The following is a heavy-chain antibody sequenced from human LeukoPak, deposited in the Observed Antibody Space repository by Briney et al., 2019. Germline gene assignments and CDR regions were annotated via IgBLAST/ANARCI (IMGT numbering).Heavy chain of an antibody. Sequence: GGSLRLSCAASGFTFSSYSMNWVRQAPGKGLEWVSSISSSSSTYIHYADALKGRFTISRDNAKNSLFLQMNSLRAEDTAVYKCAMKGATTSASRFDYWGQGPLVPVYS. J-gene: IGHJ4*02. V-gene: IGHV3-21*01. CDR3: AMKGATTSASRFDY. D-gene: IGHD1-26*01. CDR2: ISSSSSTYI. CDR1: GFTFSSYS.